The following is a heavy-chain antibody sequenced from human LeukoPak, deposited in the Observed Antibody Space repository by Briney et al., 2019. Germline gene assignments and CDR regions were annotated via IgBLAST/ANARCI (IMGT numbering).Heavy chain of an antibody. CDR3: ARASFNIGSGERGYAFDI. D-gene: IGHD3-10*01. V-gene: IGHV1-46*01. CDR1: GYTFTSYY. Sequence: GASVKVSCKASGYTFTSYYMHWVRQAPGQGLEWMGIINPSGGSTSYAQKFQGRVAMTRDTSTSTVYMELSSLRSEDTAVYYCARASFNIGSGERGYAFDIWGQGTMVTVSS. CDR2: INPSGGST. J-gene: IGHJ3*02.